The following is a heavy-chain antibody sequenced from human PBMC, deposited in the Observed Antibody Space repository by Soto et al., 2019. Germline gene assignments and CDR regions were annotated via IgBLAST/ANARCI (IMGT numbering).Heavy chain of an antibody. Sequence: ASVKVSCKASGGTFSSYAISWVRQAPGQGLEWMGGIIPIFGTANYAQKFQGRVTITADESTSTAYMELSSLRSEDTAVYYCALYYDKFGHRDDYFDYWGQGTLVTVSS. CDR3: ALYYDKFGHRDDYFDY. CDR2: IIPIFGTA. D-gene: IGHD3-9*01. CDR1: GGTFSSYA. V-gene: IGHV1-69*13. J-gene: IGHJ4*02.